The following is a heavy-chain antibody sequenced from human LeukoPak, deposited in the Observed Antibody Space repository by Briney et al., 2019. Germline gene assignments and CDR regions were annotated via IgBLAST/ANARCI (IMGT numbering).Heavy chain of an antibody. CDR1: GGTFSSYA. Sequence: GASVKVSCKASGGTFSSYAISWVRQAPGQGLEWMGWMNPNSGNTGYAQKFQGRVTMTRNTSISTAYMELTSLRSEDTAVYYCARGSPTTVRRWDAFDIWGQGTMVTVSS. J-gene: IGHJ3*02. D-gene: IGHD4-11*01. V-gene: IGHV1-8*02. CDR2: MNPNSGNT. CDR3: ARGSPTTVRRWDAFDI.